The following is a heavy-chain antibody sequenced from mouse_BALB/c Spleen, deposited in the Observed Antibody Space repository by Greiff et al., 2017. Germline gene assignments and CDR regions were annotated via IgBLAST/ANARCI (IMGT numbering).Heavy chain of an antibody. V-gene: IGHV14-3*02. CDR2: IDPANGNT. CDR3: ARSVVATPMDY. Sequence: EVKLQESGAELVKPGASVKLSCTASGFNIKDTYMHWVKQRPEQGLEWIGRIDPANGNTKYDPKFQGKATITADTSSNTAYLQLSSLTSEDTAVYYCARSVVATPMDYWGQGTSVTVSS. D-gene: IGHD1-1*01. J-gene: IGHJ4*01. CDR1: GFNIKDTY.